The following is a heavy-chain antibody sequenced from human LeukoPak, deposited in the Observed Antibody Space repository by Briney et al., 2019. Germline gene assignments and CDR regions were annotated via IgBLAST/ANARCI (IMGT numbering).Heavy chain of an antibody. V-gene: IGHV3-7*01. CDR3: ARGVYSGSYYRYYYYGMDV. D-gene: IGHD1-26*01. CDR2: IKHDASEK. J-gene: IGHJ6*02. Sequence: GGSLRLSCAASGFTFSSYWMAWVRQTPGKGLEWVANIKHDASEKYYVDSVMGRFTISRDNAQNSFYLQMNSLRAEDTAVYYCARGVYSGSYYRYYYYGMDVWGQGTTVTVSS. CDR1: GFTFSSYW.